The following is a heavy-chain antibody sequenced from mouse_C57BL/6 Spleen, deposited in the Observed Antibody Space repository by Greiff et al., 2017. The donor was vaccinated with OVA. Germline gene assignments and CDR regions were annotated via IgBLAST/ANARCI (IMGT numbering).Heavy chain of an antibody. D-gene: IGHD4-1*01. CDR2: IDPSDSYT. V-gene: IGHV1-50*01. Sequence: QVQLQQSGAELVKPGASVKLSCKASGYTFTSSWMQWVKQRPGQGLEWIGEIDPSDSYTNYNQKFKGKATLTVDTSSSTAYMQLSSLTSEDSAVYYCASKLGRKGWYFDVWGTGTTVTVSS. CDR3: ASKLGRKGWYFDV. J-gene: IGHJ1*03. CDR1: GYTFTSSW.